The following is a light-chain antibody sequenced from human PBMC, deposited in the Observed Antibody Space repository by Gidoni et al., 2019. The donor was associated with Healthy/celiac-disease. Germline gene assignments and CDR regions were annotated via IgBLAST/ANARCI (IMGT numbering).Light chain of an antibody. CDR1: QSLLHSNGYNY. V-gene: IGKV2-28*01. CDR3: MQALQTPLLT. J-gene: IGKJ4*01. CDR2: LGS. Sequence: DIVKTQSPLSLPGTPGEQASISCRSSQSLLHSNGYNYLDWYLQKPGQSPQLLIYLGSNRASGVPDRFSGSGSGSDFTLKISRVEAEDVGFYYCMQALQTPLLTFGGGTKVEIK.